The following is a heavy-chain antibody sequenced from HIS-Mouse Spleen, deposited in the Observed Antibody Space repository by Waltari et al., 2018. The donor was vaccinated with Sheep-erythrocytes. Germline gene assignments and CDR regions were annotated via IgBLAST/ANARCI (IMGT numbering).Heavy chain of an antibody. CDR3: ATPVAGRAFDI. J-gene: IGHJ3*02. CDR1: GGSISSSSYY. Sequence: QLQLQESGPGLVKPSETLSLTCTVSGGSISSSSYYWGWIRQPPGKGLEWIGSIYYSGSTYYNPSLKSRVTISVDTSKNQFSLKLSSVTAADTAVYYCATPVAGRAFDIWGQGTMVTVSS. D-gene: IGHD6-19*01. V-gene: IGHV4-39*01. CDR2: IYYSGST.